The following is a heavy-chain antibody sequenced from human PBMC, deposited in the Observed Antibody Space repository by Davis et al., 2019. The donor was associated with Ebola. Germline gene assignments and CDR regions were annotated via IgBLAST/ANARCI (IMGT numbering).Heavy chain of an antibody. CDR1: GGSTSSYY. Sequence: GSLRLSCTVSGGSTSSYYWSWIRQPPGKGLEWIGYIYYSGSTNYNPSLKSRVTISVDTSKNQFSLKLSSVTAADTAVYYCARDFRPRYSSSWYYYYGMDVWGQGTTVTVSS. CDR2: IYYSGST. D-gene: IGHD6-13*01. V-gene: IGHV4-59*01. CDR3: ARDFRPRYSSSWYYYYGMDV. J-gene: IGHJ6*02.